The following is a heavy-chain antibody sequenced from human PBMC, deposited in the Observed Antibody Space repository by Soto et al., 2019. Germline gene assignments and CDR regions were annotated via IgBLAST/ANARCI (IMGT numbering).Heavy chain of an antibody. D-gene: IGHD5-18*01. J-gene: IGHJ4*02. CDR3: ARCEDTAMADFDY. CDR2: ISGDSGNT. CDR1: GYMFTKSA. V-gene: IGHV1-3*01. Sequence: ASVKVSFKASGYMFTKSAMHWVRQAPGQRLEWMGWISGDSGNTKYPPKLQDRVTITTVXXXXXAXMXLXXXXSEXTAVYYCARCEDTAMADFDYWGQGTLVTVSP.